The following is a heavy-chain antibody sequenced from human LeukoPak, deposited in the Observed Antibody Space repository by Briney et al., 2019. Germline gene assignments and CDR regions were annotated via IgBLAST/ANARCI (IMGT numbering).Heavy chain of an antibody. CDR3: AKDISCDYGGAPDS. CDR1: GFIFEDYA. V-gene: IGHV3-9*01. Sequence: QSGRSLRLSCEASGFIFEDYAMHWVRQAPGKGLERGLCISLDSGSIGYADSVRGRFIISRDNANNSLYLHMNIRKPHATALYYCAKDISCDYGGAPDSWGQGTLVTVSS. D-gene: IGHD4/OR15-4a*01. J-gene: IGHJ4*02. CDR2: ISLDSGSI.